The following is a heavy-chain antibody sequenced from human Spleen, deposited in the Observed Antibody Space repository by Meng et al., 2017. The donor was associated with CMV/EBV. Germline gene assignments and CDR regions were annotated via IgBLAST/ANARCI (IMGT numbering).Heavy chain of an antibody. J-gene: IGHJ4*02. Sequence: GESLKISCAASGITLRNYWMSWVRQAPGKGLEWVATIRQDGIKKYYVDSVKGRFTISRDNAKNSLYLQMNSLRAEDTAVYYCARDSDYDFWSGYRHYWGQGTLVTVSS. V-gene: IGHV3-7*01. CDR1: GITLRNYW. CDR2: IRQDGIKK. CDR3: ARDSDYDFWSGYRHY. D-gene: IGHD3-3*01.